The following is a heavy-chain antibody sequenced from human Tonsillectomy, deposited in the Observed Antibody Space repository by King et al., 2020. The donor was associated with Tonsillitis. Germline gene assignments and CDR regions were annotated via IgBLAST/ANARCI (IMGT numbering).Heavy chain of an antibody. D-gene: IGHD6-19*01. V-gene: IGHV4-61*01. CDR3: ARESRGSGWYLYYYGMDV. J-gene: IGHJ6*02. CDR2: IYYSGST. CDR1: GGSVSSGSYY. Sequence: QLQESGPGLVKPSETLSLTCTVSGGSVSSGSYYWSWIRQPPGKGLEWIGYIYYSGSTNYNPSLKSRVTISVDTSKNQFSLKLSSVTAADTAVYYCARESRGSGWYLYYYGMDVWGQGTTVTVSS.